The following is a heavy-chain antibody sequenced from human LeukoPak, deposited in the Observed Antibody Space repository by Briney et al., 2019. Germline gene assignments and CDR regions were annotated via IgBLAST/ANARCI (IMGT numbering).Heavy chain of an antibody. D-gene: IGHD6-13*01. CDR2: INHSGST. J-gene: IGHJ3*02. Sequence: SETLSLTCAVYGGSFSGYYWSWIRQPPGKGLEWIGEINHSGSTNYNPSLKSRVTISVDTSKNQFSLKLSSVTAADTAVYYCARHRPLVLSDAFDIWGQGTTVTVSS. CDR3: ARHRPLVLSDAFDI. CDR1: GGSFSGYY. V-gene: IGHV4-34*01.